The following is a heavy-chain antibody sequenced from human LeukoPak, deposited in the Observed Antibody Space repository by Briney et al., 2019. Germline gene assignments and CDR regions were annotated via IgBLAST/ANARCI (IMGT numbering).Heavy chain of an antibody. CDR2: INPNSGGT. J-gene: IGHJ1*01. Sequence: GASVKVSCKASGYTLTGYYMHWVRQAPRQGLEWMGWINPNSGGTKIAQKFQDRVTMTRDTSISTAYMELNSLTSDDTAVYYCARGGVYSSGWYPEYFQRWGQGTLVTVS. CDR1: GYTLTGYY. D-gene: IGHD6-19*01. V-gene: IGHV1-2*02. CDR3: ARGGVYSSGWYPEYFQR.